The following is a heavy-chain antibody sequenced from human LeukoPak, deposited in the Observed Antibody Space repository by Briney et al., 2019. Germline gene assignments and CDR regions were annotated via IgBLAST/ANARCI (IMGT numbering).Heavy chain of an antibody. CDR3: AKVPDYCSGTSCYSPLDS. J-gene: IGHJ4*02. CDR2: ISGNAYRT. D-gene: IGHD2-15*01. CDR1: GFTFPTYA. Sequence: GGSLRLSCAASGFTFPTYAMSWVRQAPGKGLEWVSAISGNAYRTYYTDSVKGRFTISRDNSKNTLYLQIHSLRAEDTAVYYCAKVPDYCSGTSCYSPLDSWGQGTLVTVSS. V-gene: IGHV3-23*01.